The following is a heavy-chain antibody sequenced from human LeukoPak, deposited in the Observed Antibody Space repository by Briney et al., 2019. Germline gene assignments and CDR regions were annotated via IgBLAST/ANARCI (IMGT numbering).Heavy chain of an antibody. Sequence: SETLSLTCTVSGYSISSGYYWGWIRQPPGKGLEWIGSIYHSGSTYYNPSLKSRVTISVDTSKNQFPLKLSSVTAADTAVYYCARESRGFDYWGQGTLVTVSS. CDR1: GYSISSGYY. V-gene: IGHV4-38-2*02. CDR2: IYHSGST. J-gene: IGHJ4*02. CDR3: ARESRGFDY.